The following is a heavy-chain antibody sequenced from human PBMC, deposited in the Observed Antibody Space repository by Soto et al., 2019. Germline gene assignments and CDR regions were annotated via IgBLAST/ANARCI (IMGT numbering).Heavy chain of an antibody. Sequence: WIRQPPGKGLEWVGRIKSKTDGGTTDYAAPVKGRFTISRDDSKNTLYLQMNSLKTEDTAVYYCTTRPVGIAAASDGAFEIGGKGTMVT. CDR3: TTRPVGIAAASDGAFEI. CDR2: IKSKTDGGTT. J-gene: IGHJ3*02. D-gene: IGHD6-13*01. V-gene: IGHV3-15*01.